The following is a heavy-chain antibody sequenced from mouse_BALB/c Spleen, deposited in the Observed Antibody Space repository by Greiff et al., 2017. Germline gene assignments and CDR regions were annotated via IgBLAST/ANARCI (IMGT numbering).Heavy chain of an antibody. CDR1: GFNIKDTY. Sequence: VQLQQSGAELVQPGASVKLSCTASGFNIKDTYMHWVKQRPEQGLEWIGRIDPANGNTKYDPKFQDKATLTADKSSSTAYMQLSSLTSEDSAVYDCAVWSPAYWGQGTLVTVSA. J-gene: IGHJ3*01. V-gene: IGHV14-3*02. CDR3: AVWSPAY. CDR2: IDPANGNT. D-gene: IGHD2-10*02.